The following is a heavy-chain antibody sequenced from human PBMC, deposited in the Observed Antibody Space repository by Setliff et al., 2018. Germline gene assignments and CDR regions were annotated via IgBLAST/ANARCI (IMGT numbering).Heavy chain of an antibody. V-gene: IGHV3-7*01. D-gene: IGHD7-27*01. CDR3: ASIDWGENFYNMDV. CDR1: GFTFSSLW. Sequence: GGSLRLSCAASGFTFSSLWMSWVRQAPGKGLEWVANINQGGGEQFYVDSVKGRFTISRDNAKNSLYLQMNSLRAEDTAVYFCASIDWGENFYNMDVWGKGTTVTVSS. J-gene: IGHJ6*03. CDR2: INQGGGEQ.